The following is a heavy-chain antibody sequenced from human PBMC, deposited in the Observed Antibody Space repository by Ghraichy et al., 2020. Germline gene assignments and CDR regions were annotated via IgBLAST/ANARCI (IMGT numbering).Heavy chain of an antibody. CDR2: IYYSGST. CDR1: GGSISSYY. J-gene: IGHJ5*02. Sequence: SETLSLTCTVSGGSISSYYWSWIRQPPGKGLEWIGYIYYSGSTNYNPSLKSRVTISVDTSKNQFSLKLSSVTAADTAVYYCARGGSVYYDFGSGYENWFDPWGQGTLVTVSS. CDR3: ARGGSVYYDFGSGYENWFDP. D-gene: IGHD3-3*01. V-gene: IGHV4-59*01.